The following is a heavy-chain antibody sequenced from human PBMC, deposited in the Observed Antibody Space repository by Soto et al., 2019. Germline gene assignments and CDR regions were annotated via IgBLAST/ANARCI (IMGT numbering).Heavy chain of an antibody. CDR2: INHSGST. CDR1: GGSISSGGYY. Sequence: SETLSLTCTVSGGSISSGGYYWSWIRQPPGKGLEWIGEINHSGSTNYNPSLKSRVTISVDTSKNQFSLKLSSVTAADTAVYYCATQAKNWGGDDYWGQGTLVTVSS. V-gene: IGHV4-39*07. CDR3: ATQAKNWGGDDY. J-gene: IGHJ4*02. D-gene: IGHD7-27*01.